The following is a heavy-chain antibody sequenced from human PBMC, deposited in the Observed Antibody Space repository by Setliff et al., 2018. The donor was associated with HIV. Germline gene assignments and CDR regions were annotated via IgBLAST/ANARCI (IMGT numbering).Heavy chain of an antibody. CDR3: EGNRGYYSSYDYYGMDV. J-gene: IGHJ6*02. D-gene: IGHD3-3*01. CDR2: IIPILGIA. V-gene: IGHV1-69*02. CDR1: GGTFSSYT. Sequence: GASVKVSCKASGGTFSSYTISWVRQAPGQGLEWMGRIIPILGIANYAQKFQGRVTITSDRSVRTAYMELSSLRSEDMVVYSCEGNRGYYSSYDYYGMDVWGQGTTVTVSS.